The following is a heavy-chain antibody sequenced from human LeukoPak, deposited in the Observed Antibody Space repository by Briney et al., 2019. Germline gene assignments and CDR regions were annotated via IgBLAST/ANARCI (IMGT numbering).Heavy chain of an antibody. V-gene: IGHV3-74*01. CDR2: INSDGSST. Sequence: GGSLRLSCAASGFTFSSYWMHWVRQAPGKGLVWVSRINSDGSSTSYADSVKGRFTISRDNAKNTLYLQMNSLRAEDTAVYYCARVTPLYYYESSGYYGYWGQGTLVTVSS. CDR3: ARVTPLYYYESSGYYGY. D-gene: IGHD3-22*01. CDR1: GFTFSSYW. J-gene: IGHJ4*02.